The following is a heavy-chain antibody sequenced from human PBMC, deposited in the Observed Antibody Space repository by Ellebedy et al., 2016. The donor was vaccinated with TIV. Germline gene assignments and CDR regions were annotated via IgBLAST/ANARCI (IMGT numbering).Heavy chain of an antibody. CDR2: FDPEVGET. CDR3: ARAYYDFWSGPNWFNP. Sequence: ASVKVSXXVSGYTLTELSMLWVRQAPRKGLEWMGGFDPEVGETIYAQKFQGRVTMTEDTSTDTAYMELSSLRSEDTAVYYCARAYYDFWSGPNWFNPWGQGTLVTVSS. V-gene: IGHV1-24*01. J-gene: IGHJ5*02. CDR1: GYTLTELS. D-gene: IGHD3-3*01.